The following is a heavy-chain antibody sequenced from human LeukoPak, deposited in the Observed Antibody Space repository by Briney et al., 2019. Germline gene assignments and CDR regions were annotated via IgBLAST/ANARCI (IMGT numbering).Heavy chain of an antibody. CDR1: GGSISSYY. D-gene: IGHD5-18*01. V-gene: IGHV4-59*01. J-gene: IGHJ4*02. Sequence: TSETLSLTCTVSGGSISSYYWSWIRQPPGKGLEWIGYIYYSGSTNYNPSLKSRVTISVDTSKNQFSLKLSSVTAADTAVYYCATGNTAMADDYWGQGTLVTVSS. CDR2: IYYSGST. CDR3: ATGNTAMADDY.